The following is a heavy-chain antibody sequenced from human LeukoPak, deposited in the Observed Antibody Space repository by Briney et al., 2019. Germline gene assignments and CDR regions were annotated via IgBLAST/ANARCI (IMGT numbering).Heavy chain of an antibody. CDR2: IRYDGSNK. Sequence: GGSLRLSCAASRFTFSIYAMHWVRQAPGKGLEWVAFIRYDGSNKYYADSVKGRFTISRDNSKNTLYLQMNSLRAEDTAVYYCAKDKKSVYYDSSGYYDYWGQGTLVTVSS. D-gene: IGHD3-22*01. V-gene: IGHV3-30*02. J-gene: IGHJ4*02. CDR3: AKDKKSVYYDSSGYYDY. CDR1: RFTFSIYA.